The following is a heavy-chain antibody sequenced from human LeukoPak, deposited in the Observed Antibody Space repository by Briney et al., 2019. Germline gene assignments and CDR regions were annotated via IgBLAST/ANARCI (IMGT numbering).Heavy chain of an antibody. CDR3: AKWGAENAFDI. CDR2: INHHRGGT. V-gene: IGHV1-2*02. J-gene: IGHJ3*02. Sequence: ASVKVSCKASGYTFTNWYIHWVRQAPGQGREWMGWINHHRGGTNYAQKFQGRVTMTRDTSITTAYMELSRLRSDDPAVYYCAKWGAENAFDIWGQGTMVTVSS. CDR1: GYTFTNWY. D-gene: IGHD1-26*01.